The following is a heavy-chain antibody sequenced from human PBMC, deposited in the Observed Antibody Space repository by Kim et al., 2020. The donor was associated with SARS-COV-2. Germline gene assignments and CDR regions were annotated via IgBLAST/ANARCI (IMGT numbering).Heavy chain of an antibody. CDR1: GFTFSDYY. D-gene: IGHD3-9*01. J-gene: IGHJ6*02. V-gene: IGHV3-11*06. Sequence: GGSLRLSCAASGFTFSDYYMSWIRQAPGKGLEWVSYISSSSSYTNYADSVKGRFTISRDNAKNSLYLQMNSLRAEDTAVYYCARDLSGYFDWSYGMDVWGQGTTVTVSS. CDR2: ISSSSSYT. CDR3: ARDLSGYFDWSYGMDV.